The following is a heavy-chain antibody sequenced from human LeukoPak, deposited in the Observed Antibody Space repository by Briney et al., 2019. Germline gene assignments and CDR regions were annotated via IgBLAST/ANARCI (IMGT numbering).Heavy chain of an antibody. J-gene: IGHJ4*02. CDR1: GYTFTGYY. V-gene: IGHV1-2*02. D-gene: IGHD6-19*01. CDR2: INPNSGGT. Sequence: ASVKVSCKASGYTFTGYYMHWVRQAPGQGLEWMGWINPNSGGTNYAQKFQGRVTMTRNTSISTAYMELSSLRSEDTAVYYCARAVAGGYFDYWGQGTLVTVSS. CDR3: ARAVAGGYFDY.